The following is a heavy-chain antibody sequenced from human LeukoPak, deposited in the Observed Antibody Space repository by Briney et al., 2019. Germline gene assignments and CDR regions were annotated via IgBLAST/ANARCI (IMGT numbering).Heavy chain of an antibody. Sequence: GGSLRLSCAASGFTFSSYAMSWVRQAPGKGLECVSSISGSGGTTYYADSVKGRFTISRDNSKNTLYLQMNSLRAEDTAVYYCAREFAARGYFDYWGQGTLVTVSS. D-gene: IGHD6-6*01. CDR1: GFTFSSYA. CDR3: AREFAARGYFDY. V-gene: IGHV3-23*01. CDR2: ISGSGGTT. J-gene: IGHJ4*02.